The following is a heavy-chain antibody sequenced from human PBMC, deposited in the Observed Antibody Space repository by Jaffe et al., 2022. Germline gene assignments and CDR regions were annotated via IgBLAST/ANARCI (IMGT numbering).Heavy chain of an antibody. D-gene: IGHD2-15*01. CDR2: ISASGGST. CDR3: AKDVNRVVVAPVVGFDI. Sequence: EVQLLESGGDLVRPGGSLRLSCAATGFTFRNFAMAWVRQAPGKGPEWVSGISASGGSTYYIDSVKGRFTISRDNSKDTLFLEMNSLRGEDTAIYYCAKDVNRVVVAPVVGFDIWGQGTLVSVS. J-gene: IGHJ3*02. CDR1: GFTFRNFA. V-gene: IGHV3-23*01.